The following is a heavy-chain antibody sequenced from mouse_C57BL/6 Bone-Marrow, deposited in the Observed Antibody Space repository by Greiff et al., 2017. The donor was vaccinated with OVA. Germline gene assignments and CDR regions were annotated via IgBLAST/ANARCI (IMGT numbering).Heavy chain of an antibody. CDR3: ASGPTEGYFDV. CDR1: GYTFTDYY. CDR2: INPNNGGT. D-gene: IGHD3-1*01. V-gene: IGHV1-26*01. Sequence: VQLKQSGPELVKPGASVKISCKASGYTFTDYYMNWVKQSHGKSLEWIGDINPNNGGTSYNQKFKGKATLTVDKSSSTAYMELRSLTSEDSAVYYCASGPTEGYFDVWGTGTTVTVSS. J-gene: IGHJ1*03.